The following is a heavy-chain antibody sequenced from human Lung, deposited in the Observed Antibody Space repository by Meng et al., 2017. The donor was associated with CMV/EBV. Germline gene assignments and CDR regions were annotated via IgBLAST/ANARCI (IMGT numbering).Heavy chain of an antibody. CDR2: IWYDGSNK. Sequence: GGSXRLXCAASGFTFSSYGMHWVRQAPGKGLEWVAVIWYDGSNKYYADSVKGRFTISRDNSKNTLYLQMNSLRAEDTAVYYCAKTEYYYDSSGYWGVDYWGQGTXVTGSS. V-gene: IGHV3-33*06. CDR1: GFTFSSYG. CDR3: AKTEYYYDSSGYWGVDY. J-gene: IGHJ4*02. D-gene: IGHD3-22*01.